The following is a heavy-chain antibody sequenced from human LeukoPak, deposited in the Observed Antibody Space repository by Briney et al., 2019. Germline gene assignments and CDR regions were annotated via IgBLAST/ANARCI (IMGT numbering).Heavy chain of an antibody. CDR1: GFTFSSYA. V-gene: IGHV3-30-3*01. Sequence: PTGGSLRLSCAASGFTFSSYAMHWVRQAPGKGLEWVAVISYDGSNKYYADSVKGRFTISRDNSKNTLYLQMNSLRAEDTAVYYCANTPVGWGQGTLVTVSS. D-gene: IGHD4-23*01. J-gene: IGHJ4*02. CDR3: ANTPVG. CDR2: ISYDGSNK.